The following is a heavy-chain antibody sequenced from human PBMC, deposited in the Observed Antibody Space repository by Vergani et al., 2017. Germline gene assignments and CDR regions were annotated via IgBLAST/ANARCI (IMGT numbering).Heavy chain of an antibody. CDR1: GYSFTSYW. V-gene: IGHV5-51*01. CDR2: IYPGDSAT. Sequence: EVQLVQSGAEVKKPGESLKISCKGSGYSFTSYWIGWVRQMPGKGLEWMGIIYPGDSATRYSPSFQGQVTISADKSISTAYLQWSSLKASDTAMYYCARQDRYYYDSSGYYSFDYWGQGTLVTVSS. CDR3: ARQDRYYYDSSGYYSFDY. J-gene: IGHJ4*02. D-gene: IGHD3-22*01.